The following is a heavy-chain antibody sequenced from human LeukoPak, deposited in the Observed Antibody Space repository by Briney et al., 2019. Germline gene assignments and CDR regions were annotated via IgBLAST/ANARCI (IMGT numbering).Heavy chain of an antibody. V-gene: IGHV3-21*01. Sequence: GGSLRLSCAAPGFTFSSYSMNWVRQAPGKGLEWVSSISSSSSYIYYADSVKGRFTISRDNAKNSLYLQMNSLRAEDTAVYYCARDSSGYSMICDYWGQGTLVTVSS. CDR2: ISSSSSYI. CDR3: ARDSSGYSMICDY. CDR1: GFTFSSYS. J-gene: IGHJ4*02. D-gene: IGHD3-22*01.